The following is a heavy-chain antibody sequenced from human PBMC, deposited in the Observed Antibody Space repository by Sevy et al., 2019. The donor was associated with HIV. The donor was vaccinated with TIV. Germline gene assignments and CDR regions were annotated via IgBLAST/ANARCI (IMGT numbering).Heavy chain of an antibody. CDR1: GGSISSYY. D-gene: IGHD3-10*01. CDR2: IYYSGST. CDR3: ARHGRNWFGELLYYYYMDV. J-gene: IGHJ6*03. V-gene: IGHV4-59*08. Sequence: SETLSLTCTVSGGSISSYYWSWIRQPPGKGLEWIGYIYYSGSTNYNPSLKSRVTISVDTSKNQFSLKLSSVTAADTAVYYCARHGRNWFGELLYYYYMDVWGKGTTVTVSS.